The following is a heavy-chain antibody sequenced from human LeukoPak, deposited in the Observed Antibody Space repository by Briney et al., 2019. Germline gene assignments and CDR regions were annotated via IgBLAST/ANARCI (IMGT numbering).Heavy chain of an antibody. CDR3: ARHLSEWLGRRNDAFDI. CDR2: IYPGDSDT. J-gene: IGHJ3*02. CDR1: GYSFTSYW. D-gene: IGHD6-19*01. V-gene: IGHV5-51*01. Sequence: GESLKISCKGSGYSFTSYWIGWVRQMPGKGLECMGIIYPGDSDTRYSPSFQGQVTISADKSISTAYLQWSSLKASDTAMYYCARHLSEWLGRRNDAFDIWGQGTMVTVSS.